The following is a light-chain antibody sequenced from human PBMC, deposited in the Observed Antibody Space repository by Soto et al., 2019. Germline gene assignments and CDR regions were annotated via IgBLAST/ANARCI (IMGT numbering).Light chain of an antibody. CDR3: HQYYITLYI. J-gene: IGKJ2*01. CDR2: WAS. CDR1: QSVLYSSNNKNY. Sequence: DIVMTQSPDSLAVSLGERATINCKSSQSVLYSSNNKNYLTWYQQKLGQPPRLLIYWASTRESGVPDRFSGSGSGTDFTLTISSLQAEDVAVYYFHQYYITLYIFGPGTKLEIK. V-gene: IGKV4-1*01.